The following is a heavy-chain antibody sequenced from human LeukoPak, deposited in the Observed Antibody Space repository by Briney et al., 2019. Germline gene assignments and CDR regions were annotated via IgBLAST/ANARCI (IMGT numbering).Heavy chain of an antibody. D-gene: IGHD2-2*01. J-gene: IGHJ4*02. CDR3: AKESSRWYYFDY. CDR1: GFTFSTYS. V-gene: IGHV3-21*04. Sequence: GGSLRLSCAASGFTFSTYSMDWVRQAPGKGLEWVSSITGSSSYIYYADSVKGRFTISRDNSKNTLYLQMNSLRAEDTAVYYCAKESSRWYYFDYWGQGTLVTVSS. CDR2: ITGSSSYI.